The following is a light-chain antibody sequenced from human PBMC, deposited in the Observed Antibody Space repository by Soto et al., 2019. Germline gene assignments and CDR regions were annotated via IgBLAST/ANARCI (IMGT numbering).Light chain of an antibody. CDR2: DVN. CDR3: SAYSTGSTPVL. J-gene: IGLJ3*02. V-gene: IGLV2-14*03. Sequence: QSVLTQPASVSGSPGQSITISCTGTSSDVGSTFNYVSWYQHHPGEAPRLIMSDVNHRPSGVSDRFSGSKSGNTASLTISGLQAEDEAHYFCSAYSTGSTPVLFGGGTKLTVL. CDR1: SSDVGSTFNY.